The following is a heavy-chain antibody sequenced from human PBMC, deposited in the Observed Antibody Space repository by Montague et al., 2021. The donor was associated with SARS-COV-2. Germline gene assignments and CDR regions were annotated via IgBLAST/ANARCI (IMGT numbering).Heavy chain of an antibody. CDR3: ALAVAGRGGYDY. Sequence: CAISGDSVSSNSAAWSWIRQSPSRGLEWLVRTYYRSKWYYEYAVSLKSRITINPDTSKNQFSLQVKSMTPEDTAVYYCALAVAGRGGYDYWGQGTLVTVSS. J-gene: IGHJ4*02. CDR2: TYYRSKWYY. D-gene: IGHD6-19*01. V-gene: IGHV6-1*01. CDR1: GDSVSSNSAA.